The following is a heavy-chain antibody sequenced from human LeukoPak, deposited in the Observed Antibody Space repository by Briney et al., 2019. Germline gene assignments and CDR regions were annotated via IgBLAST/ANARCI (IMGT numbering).Heavy chain of an antibody. CDR3: ERESPAGKGGFDS. V-gene: IGHV4-34*01. Sequence: SETLSLTCAVYGGSFSGYYWSWVRQPPGKGLEWIGEINQSGSTNDNPSLKSRVTISVDTSKSQFSLKLSSVPAADTAVYYCERESPAGKGGFDSWGQGTLVTVSS. CDR2: INQSGST. D-gene: IGHD6-19*01. CDR1: GGSFSGYY. J-gene: IGHJ4*02.